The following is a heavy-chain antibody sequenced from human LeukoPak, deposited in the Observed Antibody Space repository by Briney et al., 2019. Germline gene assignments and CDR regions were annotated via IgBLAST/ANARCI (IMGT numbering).Heavy chain of an antibody. CDR2: INHSGST. CDR1: GGSFSGYY. V-gene: IGHV4-34*01. CDR3: ARVGRGYYRNPFDY. Sequence: SETLSLTCAVYGGSFSGYYWSWIRQPPGKGLEWIAEINHSGSTNYNPSLKSRVTISVDTAKNQFSLKLTSVTAADTAVYYCARVGRGYYRNPFDYWGQGILVTVSS. D-gene: IGHD3-22*01. J-gene: IGHJ4*02.